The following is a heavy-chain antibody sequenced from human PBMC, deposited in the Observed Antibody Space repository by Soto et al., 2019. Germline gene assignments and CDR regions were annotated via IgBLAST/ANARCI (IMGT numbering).Heavy chain of an antibody. CDR1: GYPVTAYY. CDR2: INPATGAA. CDR3: ARGGGVGVAGSAAFDM. Sequence: QLHLVQSGAVVKKPGASVTVSCSASGYPVTAYYMHWVRQAPGRGLEWMGGINPATGAAKYTQTFRGRVPLDRETSTGTVFMELRGLTSEDPAGFCCARGGGVGVAGSAAFDMWGQGTLVTVSS. J-gene: IGHJ3*02. D-gene: IGHD3-3*01. V-gene: IGHV1-2*02.